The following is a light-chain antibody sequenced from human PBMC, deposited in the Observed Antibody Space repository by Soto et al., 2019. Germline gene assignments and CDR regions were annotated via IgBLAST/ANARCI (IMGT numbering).Light chain of an antibody. J-gene: IGKJ1*01. Sequence: QMTQTQCALFFSLGGRGTLSLRGRQGIGNASRWYQQKPGKPPKVLIYGASNLQSGVPPRFSGSGSGTDFTLAISSLQPEDSATYYCLQDINYPWKFGHGTKVDSK. CDR1: QGIGNA. CDR3: LQDINYPWK. CDR2: GAS. V-gene: IGKV1-6*01.